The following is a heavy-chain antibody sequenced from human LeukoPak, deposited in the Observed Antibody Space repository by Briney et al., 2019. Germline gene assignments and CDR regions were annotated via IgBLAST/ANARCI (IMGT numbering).Heavy chain of an antibody. CDR1: GGSFSGYY. D-gene: IGHD2-21*01. CDR2: INHSGST. V-gene: IGHV4-34*01. Sequence: PSETLSLTCAVYGGSFSGYYWSWIRQPPGKGLEGIGEINHSGSTYYNPSLKSRVTISVDTSKNQFSLKLNSVTAADTAVYYCARVDWLANHYYYMDVWGKGTTVTVSS. J-gene: IGHJ6*03. CDR3: ARVDWLANHYYYMDV.